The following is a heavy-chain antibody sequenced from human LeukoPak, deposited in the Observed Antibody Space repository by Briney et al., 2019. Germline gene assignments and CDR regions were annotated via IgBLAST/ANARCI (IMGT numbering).Heavy chain of an antibody. J-gene: IGHJ4*02. V-gene: IGHV3-64D*09. Sequence: PGGSLRLSCSASGFTFSSYAMHWVRQAPGKGLEYVSAISSNGGSTYYADSVKGRFTISRDNSKNTLYLQMSSLRAEDTAVYYCVKGRRTLWFGEFNPYYFDYWGQGTLVTVSS. D-gene: IGHD3-10*01. CDR1: GFTFSSYA. CDR2: ISSNGGST. CDR3: VKGRRTLWFGEFNPYYFDY.